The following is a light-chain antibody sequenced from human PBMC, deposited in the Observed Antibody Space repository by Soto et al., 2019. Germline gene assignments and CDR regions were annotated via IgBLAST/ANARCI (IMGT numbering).Light chain of an antibody. V-gene: IGKV4-1*01. CDR2: WAS. CDR3: QQYYSTLIS. J-gene: IGKJ5*01. CDR1: QSVFYNSYNRSY. Sequence: DIALTQSPDSLSLSLGERATINCKFSQSVFYNSYNRSYLAWYQVKPGRPPKLLFSWASTRESGVPDRFSGRGSGTDFTLTISSLQAEDVAVYYCQQYYSTLISFGQGTRLEIK.